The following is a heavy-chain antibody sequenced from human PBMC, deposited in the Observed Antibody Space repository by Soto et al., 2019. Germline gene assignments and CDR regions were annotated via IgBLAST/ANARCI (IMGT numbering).Heavy chain of an antibody. Sequence: PGESLKISCKASGYSFPTYWIGWVRQMPGKGLEWMGIIYPGDSDTRYSPSFQGQVTTSADKSISTAYLQWSSLKASDTAMYYCARPHGSQSTYYYGMDVWGQATTVTVSS. CDR3: ARPHGSQSTYYYGMDV. J-gene: IGHJ6*02. CDR2: IYPGDSDT. D-gene: IGHD2-15*01. V-gene: IGHV5-51*01. CDR1: GYSFPTYW.